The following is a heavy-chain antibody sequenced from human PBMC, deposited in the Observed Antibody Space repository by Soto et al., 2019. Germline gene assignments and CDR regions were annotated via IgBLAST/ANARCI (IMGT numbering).Heavy chain of an antibody. CDR3: ARLGPVRMYYYYGMDV. V-gene: IGHV1-69*13. CDR1: GGTFSSYA. J-gene: IGHJ6*02. D-gene: IGHD4-4*01. CDR2: IIPIFGTA. Sequence: SVKVSCKASGGTFSSYAISWVRQAPGQGLEWMGGIIPIFGTANYAQKFQGRVTITADESTSTAYMELSRLRSDDTAVYYCARLGPVRMYYYYGMDVWGQGTTVTLSS.